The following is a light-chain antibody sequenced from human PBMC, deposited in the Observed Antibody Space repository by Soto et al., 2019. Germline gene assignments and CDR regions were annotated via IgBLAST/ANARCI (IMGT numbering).Light chain of an antibody. Sequence: EIVMTQSPATLSVSPGERASLSCRASHDVGTNLAWYQQKPGQAPRLLMYFASTRATGMPARFSGSGSGTEFTLTISSLQSEDFAVYYCQQFNTWPRTFGQGTKVDIK. V-gene: IGKV3-15*01. CDR3: QQFNTWPRT. CDR2: FAS. J-gene: IGKJ1*01. CDR1: HDVGTN.